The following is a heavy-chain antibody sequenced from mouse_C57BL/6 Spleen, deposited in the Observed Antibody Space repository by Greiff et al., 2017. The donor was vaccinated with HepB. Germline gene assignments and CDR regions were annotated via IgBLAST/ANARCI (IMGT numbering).Heavy chain of an antibody. CDR2: ISSGGDYI. V-gene: IGHV5-9-1*02. CDR1: GFTFSSYA. CDR3: TRAHYYGSSYDYAMDY. J-gene: IGHJ4*01. D-gene: IGHD1-1*01. Sequence: EVQGVESGEGLVKPGGSLKLSCAASGFTFSSYAMSWVRQTPEKRLEWVAYISSGGDYIYYADTVKGRFTIFRDNARNTLYLQMSSLKSEDTSMYYCTRAHYYGSSYDYAMDYWGQGTSVTVSS.